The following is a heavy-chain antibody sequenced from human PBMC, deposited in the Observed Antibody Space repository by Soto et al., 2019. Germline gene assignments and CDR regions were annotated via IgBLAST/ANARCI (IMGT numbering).Heavy chain of an antibody. V-gene: IGHV3-23*01. Sequence: GGSLRLSCAASGFTFSSYAMSWVRQAPGKGLEWVSAISGSGGSTYYADSVKGRFTISRDNSKNTLYLQMNSLRAEDTAVYYCATCLTRNNFWSGYYADYYMDVWGKGTTVTVSS. CDR2: ISGSGGST. J-gene: IGHJ6*03. CDR3: ATCLTRNNFWSGYYADYYMDV. D-gene: IGHD3-3*01. CDR1: GFTFSSYA.